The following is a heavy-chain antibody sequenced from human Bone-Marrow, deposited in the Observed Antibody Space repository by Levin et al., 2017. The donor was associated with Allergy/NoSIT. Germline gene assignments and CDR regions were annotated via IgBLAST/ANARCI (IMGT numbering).Heavy chain of an antibody. CDR1: GYTFTSYG. J-gene: IGHJ4*02. V-gene: IGHV1-18*01. CDR2: ISAYNGNT. CDR3: ARDPLDSPGGAPRGYSYIVDY. D-gene: IGHD5-18*01. Sequence: ASVKVSCKASGYTFTSYGISWVRQAPGQGLEWMGWISAYNGNTNYAQKLQGRVTMTTDTSTSTAYMELRSLRSDDTAVYYCARDPLDSPGGAPRGYSYIVDYWGQGTLVTVSS.